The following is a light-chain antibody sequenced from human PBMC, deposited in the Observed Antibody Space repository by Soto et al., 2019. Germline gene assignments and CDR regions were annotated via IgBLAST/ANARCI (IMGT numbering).Light chain of an antibody. CDR3: QHHGT. CDR1: QSVSNY. J-gene: IGKJ3*01. Sequence: EIVLTQSPATLSLSPGERATLSCRAGQSVSNYLAWYQHKPGQAPRLLIYDASNKATGIPARFSGSGSGTDFPLTISSLEPEDFAVYYCQHHGTFGPGTKVDIK. V-gene: IGKV3-11*01. CDR2: DAS.